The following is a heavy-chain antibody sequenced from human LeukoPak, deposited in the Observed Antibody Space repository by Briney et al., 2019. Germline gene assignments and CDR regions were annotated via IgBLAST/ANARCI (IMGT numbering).Heavy chain of an antibody. CDR3: ARERLGQQLISRKQYYYMDV. CDR2: IKSKTDGGTT. J-gene: IGHJ6*03. Sequence: GGSLRLSCAASGFTFCNAWMSWVRQAPGKGREGVGRIKSKTDGGTTDYAAPVKGRFTISRDDSKNTLYLQMNSLRAEDTAVYYCARERLGQQLISRKQYYYMDVWGKGTTVTISS. V-gene: IGHV3-15*01. D-gene: IGHD3-16*01. CDR1: GFTFCNAW.